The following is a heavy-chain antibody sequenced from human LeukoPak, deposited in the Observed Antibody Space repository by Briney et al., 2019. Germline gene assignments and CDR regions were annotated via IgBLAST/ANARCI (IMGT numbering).Heavy chain of an antibody. CDR2: IYSGGST. V-gene: IGHV3-66*01. Sequence: GGSLRLSCAASGFTVSSTYTSWVRQAPGKGLEWVSVIYSGGSTYYADSVKGRFTISRDNSKNTVYLEMNNLRVEDTAVYYCARVWVRNYYFDYWGQGTLVTVSS. D-gene: IGHD3-10*01. CDR3: ARVWVRNYYFDY. J-gene: IGHJ4*02. CDR1: GFTVSSTY.